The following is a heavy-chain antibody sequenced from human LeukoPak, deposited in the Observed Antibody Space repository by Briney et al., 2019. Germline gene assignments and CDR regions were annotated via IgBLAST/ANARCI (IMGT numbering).Heavy chain of an antibody. V-gene: IGHV1-69*13. CDR1: GGTFSSYA. Sequence: SVKVSCKASGGTFSSYAISWVRQAPGQGLEWMGGIIPIFGTANYAQKFQGRVTITADESTSTAYMELSSLRSEDTAVYYCARLIESSGYYLGDAFDIWGQGTMVTVSS. J-gene: IGHJ3*02. D-gene: IGHD3-22*01. CDR3: ARLIESSGYYLGDAFDI. CDR2: IIPIFGTA.